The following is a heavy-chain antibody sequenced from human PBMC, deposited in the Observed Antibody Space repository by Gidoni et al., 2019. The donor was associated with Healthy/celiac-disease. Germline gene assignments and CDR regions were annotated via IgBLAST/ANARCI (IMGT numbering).Heavy chain of an antibody. V-gene: IGHV3-33*01. J-gene: IGHJ4*02. CDR1: GFTFSSYG. CDR3: ARGGYYYDSSGHDY. CDR2: IWYDGSNK. D-gene: IGHD3-22*01. Sequence: QVQLVESGGGVVQPGRSLRLSCAASGFTFSSYGMHWVRQAPGKGLEWVAVIWYDGSNKYYADSVKGRFTISRDNSKNTLYLQMNSLRAEDTAVYYCARGGYYYDSSGHDYWGQGTLVTVSS.